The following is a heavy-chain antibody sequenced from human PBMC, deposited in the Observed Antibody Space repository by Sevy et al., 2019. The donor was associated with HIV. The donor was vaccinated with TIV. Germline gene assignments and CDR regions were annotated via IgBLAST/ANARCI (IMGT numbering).Heavy chain of an antibody. J-gene: IGHJ2*01. V-gene: IGHV3-15*01. CDR3: TTKSDFWSGYQYSDL. Sequence: GGSLRLSCATSGLTFGRAWMTWVRQAPGKGLEWVGRIKGKTDRGKTDYAAPVKGRFTISRDESKNTVYLQINSLKTEDTAVYYCTTKSDFWSGYQYSDLWGRGTLVTVSS. CDR2: IKGKTDRGKT. CDR1: GLTFGRAW. D-gene: IGHD3-3*01.